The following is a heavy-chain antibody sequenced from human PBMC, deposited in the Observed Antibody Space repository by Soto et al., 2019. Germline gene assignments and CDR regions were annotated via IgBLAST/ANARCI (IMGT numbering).Heavy chain of an antibody. J-gene: IGHJ4*02. CDR1: RFTFSSYT. CDR3: AKDKAVVAATVDY. Sequence: SLTLSCAPSRFTFSSYTMGWVRQAPGKGLEWLSAISGSGGSTYYADSVKGRFTISRDNSKNTLYLQMNSLRAEDMAVYYCAKDKAVVAATVDYWGQGTLVTVSS. CDR2: ISGSGGST. V-gene: IGHV3-23*01. D-gene: IGHD2-15*01.